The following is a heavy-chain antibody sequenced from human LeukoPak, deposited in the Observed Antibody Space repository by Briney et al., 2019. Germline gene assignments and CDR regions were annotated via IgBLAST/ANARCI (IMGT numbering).Heavy chain of an antibody. D-gene: IGHD3-3*01. CDR1: GFTFSSYE. Sequence: GSLRLSCAASGFTFSSYEMNWVRQAPGKGLEWVSYISSSGSTIYYADSVKGRFTISRDNAKNSLYLQMNSLRAEDTAVYYCARTDYDFWSGYPYFDYWGQGTPVTVSS. J-gene: IGHJ4*02. CDR3: ARTDYDFWSGYPYFDY. V-gene: IGHV3-48*03. CDR2: ISSSGSTI.